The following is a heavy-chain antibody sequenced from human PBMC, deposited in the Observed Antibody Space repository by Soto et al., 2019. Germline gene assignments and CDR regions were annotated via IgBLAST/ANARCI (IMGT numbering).Heavy chain of an antibody. Sequence: GGSLRLSCAASGFTFSTYAMAWVRQAPGKGLEWVSTLSGTGGSTYYADSVKGRFTISRDNSKNTLYLQINSLRAEDTAVYYCAKYLANYYDSSGYYYFDSWGQGTLVTVSS. J-gene: IGHJ4*02. CDR3: AKYLANYYDSSGYYYFDS. D-gene: IGHD3-22*01. CDR1: GFTFSTYA. V-gene: IGHV3-23*01. CDR2: LSGTGGST.